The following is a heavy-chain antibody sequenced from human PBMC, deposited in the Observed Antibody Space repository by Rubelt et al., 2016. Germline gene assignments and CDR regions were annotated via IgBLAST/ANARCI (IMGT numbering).Heavy chain of an antibody. Sequence: QVQLQESGPGLVKPSETLSLTCTVSGGSISSYYWSWIRQPPGKGLEWIGYIYYSGSTNYNPSLKSRVSISLGTARNQVSRKLSSVTAADTAVYYCARVSTVTTYDAFDIGGQGTMVTVSS. V-gene: IGHV4-59*01. CDR3: ARVSTVTTYDAFDI. D-gene: IGHD4-17*01. CDR1: GGSISSYY. J-gene: IGHJ3*02. CDR2: IYYSGST.